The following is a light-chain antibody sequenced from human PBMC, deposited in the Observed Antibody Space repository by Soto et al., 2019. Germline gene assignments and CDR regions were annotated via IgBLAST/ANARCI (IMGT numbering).Light chain of an antibody. Sequence: EIVMTQSPATLSVSPGERATLSCRASQSVSRKLAWYQQTRGQAPRLLIYAASDRATGIPGRFSGSGSGTDFTLIISSLEPEDFAFYYCQQGNTWPWTFGQGTKVDI. CDR2: AAS. J-gene: IGKJ1*01. CDR3: QQGNTWPWT. V-gene: IGKV3-11*01. CDR1: QSVSRK.